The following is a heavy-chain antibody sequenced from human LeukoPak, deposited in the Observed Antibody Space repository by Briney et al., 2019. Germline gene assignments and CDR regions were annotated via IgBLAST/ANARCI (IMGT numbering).Heavy chain of an antibody. J-gene: IGHJ4*02. V-gene: IGHV3-23*01. CDR3: AKYSDSTGAHYFDY. Sequence: GGSLRLSCAASGFTFSSYAMTWVRQAPGKGLEWVSTISGSGANTYYADSVKGRFTISRDNSKNTLSLQMNSLRVEDTALYYCAKYSDSTGAHYFDYWGQGTLVTASS. D-gene: IGHD2/OR15-2a*01. CDR1: GFTFSSYA. CDR2: ISGSGANT.